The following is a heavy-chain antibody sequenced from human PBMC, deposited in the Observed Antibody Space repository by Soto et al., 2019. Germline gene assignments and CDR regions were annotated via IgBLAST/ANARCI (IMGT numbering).Heavy chain of an antibody. D-gene: IGHD2-2*01. Sequence: GGSLRLSCAASGFTFSSYWMSWVRQAPGKGLEWVANIKQDGSEKYYVDSVKGRFTISRDNAKNSLYLQMNSLRAEDTAVYYCARDFASSTSCFDYWGQGTLVTVSS. CDR3: ARDFASSTSCFDY. J-gene: IGHJ4*02. CDR1: GFTFSSYW. CDR2: IKQDGSEK. V-gene: IGHV3-7*01.